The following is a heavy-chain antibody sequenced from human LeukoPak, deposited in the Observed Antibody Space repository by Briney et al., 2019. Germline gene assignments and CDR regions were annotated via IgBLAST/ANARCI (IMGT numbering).Heavy chain of an antibody. D-gene: IGHD6-13*01. Sequence: PSETLSLTCTVSGGSISSYYWSWIRQPPGKGLEWIGSIYYSGSTYYNPSLKSRVTISVDTSKNQFSLKLSSVTAADTAVYYCARRSDSSSWYSGDFDYWGQGTLVTVSS. J-gene: IGHJ4*02. CDR1: GGSISSYY. V-gene: IGHV4-59*05. CDR3: ARRSDSSSWYSGDFDY. CDR2: IYYSGST.